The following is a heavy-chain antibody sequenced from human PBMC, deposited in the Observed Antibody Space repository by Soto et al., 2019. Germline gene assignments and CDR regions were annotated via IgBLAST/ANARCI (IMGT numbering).Heavy chain of an antibody. CDR1: GGSISSGGYY. D-gene: IGHD2-2*01. J-gene: IGHJ4*02. V-gene: IGHV4-31*03. CDR2: IYYSGST. Sequence: QVQLQESRPGLVKPSQTLSLTCTVSGGSISSGGYYWSWIRQHPGKGLEWIGYIYYSGSTYYNPSLKSRVTISVDTSKNQFSLKLSSVTAADTAVYYCARAPIVVVPAAMGLYYFDYWGQGTLVTVSS. CDR3: ARAPIVVVPAAMGLYYFDY.